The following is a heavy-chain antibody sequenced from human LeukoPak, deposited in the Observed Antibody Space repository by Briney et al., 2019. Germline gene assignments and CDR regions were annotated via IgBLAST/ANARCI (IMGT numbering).Heavy chain of an antibody. V-gene: IGHV4-34*01. CDR2: INHSGST. CDR1: GGSFSGYY. D-gene: IGHD3-22*01. J-gene: IGHJ5*02. Sequence: SETLSLTCAVYGGSFSGYYWSWIRQPPGKGLEWIGEINHSGSTNYNPSLKSRVTISVDTSKNQFSLKLSSVTAADTAVYYCARAPSSGYFFDPWGQGTLVTVSS. CDR3: ARAPSSGYFFDP.